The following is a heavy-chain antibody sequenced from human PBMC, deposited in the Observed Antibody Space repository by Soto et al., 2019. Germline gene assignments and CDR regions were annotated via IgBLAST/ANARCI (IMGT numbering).Heavy chain of an antibody. V-gene: IGHV3-23*01. Sequence: EVQLLESGGGLVQPGGSLRLSCAASGFTFSSYAMGWVRQAPGKGLEWVSTISGSGGNAYYADSVKGRFSISRDNSKNTLRLQMNSLRADDTAVYYCAKDGASGSYPPYYYFGMDVWGQGTTVTVSS. D-gene: IGHD1-26*01. J-gene: IGHJ6*02. CDR2: ISGSGGNA. CDR3: AKDGASGSYPPYYYFGMDV. CDR1: GFTFSSYA.